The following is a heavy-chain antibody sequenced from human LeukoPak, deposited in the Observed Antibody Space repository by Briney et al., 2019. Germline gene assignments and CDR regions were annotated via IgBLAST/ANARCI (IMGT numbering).Heavy chain of an antibody. D-gene: IGHD2-2*01. Sequence: GGSLRLSCAASGFTFSSYWMHWVRQAPGKGLEWVSSISSGSGYINYADSVKGRFTISRDNAKDSLYLHMNSLRAEDTAVYFCVRAYCSGTSCYHFDYWGQGTLVTVSS. CDR3: VRAYCSGTSCYHFDY. CDR2: ISSGSGYI. J-gene: IGHJ4*02. CDR1: GFTFSSYW. V-gene: IGHV3-21*01.